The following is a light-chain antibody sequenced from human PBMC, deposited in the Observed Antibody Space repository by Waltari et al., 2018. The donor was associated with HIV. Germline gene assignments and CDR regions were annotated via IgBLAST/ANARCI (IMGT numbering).Light chain of an antibody. V-gene: IGLV2-14*01. Sequence: QSALTQPASVSGSPGQSITISCTGTSSDIGYFNYVSWYQQHPGRAPKLMIYEVGNRPSGVSNRFSGSSSDNTASLTVSGLQPEDEADYYGSSYTSSGTLVFGGGTRLTVL. J-gene: IGLJ2*01. CDR3: SSYTSSGTLV. CDR1: SSDIGYFNY. CDR2: EVG.